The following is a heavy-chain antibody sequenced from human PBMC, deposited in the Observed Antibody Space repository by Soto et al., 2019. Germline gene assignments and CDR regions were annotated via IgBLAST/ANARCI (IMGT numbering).Heavy chain of an antibody. J-gene: IGHJ4*02. Sequence: QITLKESGPTLVKPTQTLTPTCTFSGFSLSTSGVGVGWIRQPPGKALEWLALIYWDDDKRYSPSLKSRLTIPKDTSKNQVVLTMTNMDPVDTATYYCAHIGPYGDPFDYWGQGTLVTVSS. CDR2: IYWDDDK. CDR3: AHIGPYGDPFDY. CDR1: GFSLSTSGVG. V-gene: IGHV2-5*02. D-gene: IGHD4-17*01.